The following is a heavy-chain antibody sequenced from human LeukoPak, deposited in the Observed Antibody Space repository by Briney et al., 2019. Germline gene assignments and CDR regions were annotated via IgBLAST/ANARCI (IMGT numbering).Heavy chain of an antibody. D-gene: IGHD2-8*01. V-gene: IGHV3-48*01. CDR1: GFTFSSYS. J-gene: IGHJ4*02. Sequence: PGGSLRLSCAASGFTFSSYSMNWVRKAPGKGLGWVSYFSSSSSTLYYADSVKGRFTISRDNAKNSLYLQMDSLRAEDTAVYYCARDAPTNGIWYSGFDYWGQGTLVTVSS. CDR2: FSSSSSTL. CDR3: ARDAPTNGIWYSGFDY.